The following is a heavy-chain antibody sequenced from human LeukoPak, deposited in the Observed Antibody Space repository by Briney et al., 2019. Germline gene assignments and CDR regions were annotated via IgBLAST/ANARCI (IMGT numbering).Heavy chain of an antibody. Sequence: GGSLRLSCVASRFTFSTYAMAWVRQAPGKKLECVAVITGGGTNTYHADSVEGRFTISRDNSKNTLSLQMNSLRVEDTAKYYCAKGTLESCSGSRCYPFDYWGRGTLVTVSS. V-gene: IGHV3-23*01. CDR1: RFTFSTYA. D-gene: IGHD2-15*01. J-gene: IGHJ4*02. CDR2: ITGGGTNT. CDR3: AKGTLESCSGSRCYPFDY.